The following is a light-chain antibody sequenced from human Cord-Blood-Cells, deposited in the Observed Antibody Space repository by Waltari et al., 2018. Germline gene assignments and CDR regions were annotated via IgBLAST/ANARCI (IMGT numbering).Light chain of an antibody. CDR2: AAS. J-gene: IGKJ2*03. CDR1: QSISSY. V-gene: IGKV1-39*01. Sequence: DIQMTQSPSSLSASVGDRVTITCRASQSISSYLNWYQQKPGKAPKLLIYAASSLQSGVPTWCSSSGCGEDFTLTISSLQPDDFASYYRQQNYSITYSFGQGTKLEIK. CDR3: QQNYSITYS.